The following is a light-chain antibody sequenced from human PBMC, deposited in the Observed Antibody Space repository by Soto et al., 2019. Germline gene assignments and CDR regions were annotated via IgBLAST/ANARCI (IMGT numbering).Light chain of an antibody. V-gene: IGLV3-1*01. CDR3: QAWDSSTRVV. J-gene: IGLJ2*01. Sequence: SSELTQPPSVSVSPGQTASITCSGDKLGDKYACWYQQKPRQSPVLVIYQDSKRPSGIPERFSGSNSANTATLTISGTQAMDEADYYCQAWDSSTRVVFGGGTKLTVL. CDR1: KLGDKY. CDR2: QDS.